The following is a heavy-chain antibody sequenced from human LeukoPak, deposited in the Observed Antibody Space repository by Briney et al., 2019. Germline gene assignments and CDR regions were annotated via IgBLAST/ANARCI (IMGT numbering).Heavy chain of an antibody. CDR1: GFTFSTYG. D-gene: IGHD1-26*01. V-gene: IGHV3-33*01. CDR2: IWYDGRNK. CDR3: ARDAAYVGATPFDY. J-gene: IGHJ4*02. Sequence: GGSLRLSCAASGFTFSTYGMPWVRQALGKGLEWVAVIWYDGRNKYYADSVKGRFTISRDNSKNTLYLQMNSLRAEDTAVYYCARDAAYVGATPFDYWGQGILVTVSS.